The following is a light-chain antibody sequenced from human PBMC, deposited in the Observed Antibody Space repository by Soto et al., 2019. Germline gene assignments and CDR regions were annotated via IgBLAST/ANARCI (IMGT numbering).Light chain of an antibody. J-gene: IGKJ4*01. CDR2: AAS. Sequence: DIQLTQSPAFLSASVGDRATITCRASQDIIDYLAWYQQRPGQAPKLLIYAASTLHSGVPSRFSGSGSGTEFTLTISRLQPEDFATYSCQQLNSYPLTFGGGTKVEIK. CDR1: QDIIDY. CDR3: QQLNSYPLT. V-gene: IGKV1-9*01.